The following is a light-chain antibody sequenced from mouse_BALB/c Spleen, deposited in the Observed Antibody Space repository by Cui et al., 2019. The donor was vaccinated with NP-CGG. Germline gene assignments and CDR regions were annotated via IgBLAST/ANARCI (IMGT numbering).Light chain of an antibody. V-gene: IGLV1*01. Sequence: QAVVTQESALTTSPGETVTLTCRSSTGAVTTSNYANWVQEKPDHLFTGLIGGTNNRVPGVPARFSGSLIGDKAALTITGAQTEDEAIYFCALWYSNRWMFGGGTKLTVL. J-gene: IGLJ1*01. CDR2: GTN. CDR1: TGAVTTSNY. CDR3: ALWYSNRWM.